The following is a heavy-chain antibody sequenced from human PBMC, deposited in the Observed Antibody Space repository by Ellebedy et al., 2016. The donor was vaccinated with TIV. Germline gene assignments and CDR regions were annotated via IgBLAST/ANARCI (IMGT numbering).Heavy chain of an antibody. V-gene: IGHV3-30*04. CDR3: GRDDRYGLDV. CDR1: GFNFNSYA. J-gene: IGHJ6*02. Sequence: GESLKISCAASGFNFNSYALHWVRQAPGKGLEWVSLISYHGSDKYYADSVKGRFTISRDNAKDTVYLQMNSLRAEDTAVYYCGRDDRYGLDVWGQGTTVIVSS. CDR2: ISYHGSDK.